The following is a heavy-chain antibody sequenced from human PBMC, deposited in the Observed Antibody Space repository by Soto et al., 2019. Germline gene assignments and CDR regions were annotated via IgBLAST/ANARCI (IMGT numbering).Heavy chain of an antibody. CDR2: IYWDDDK. J-gene: IGHJ4*02. V-gene: IGHV2-5*02. D-gene: IGHD3-10*01. CDR1: GFSLSSRGVG. Sequence: SGPTLVYPTQPLTQTCSFPGFSLSSRGVGVGWIRQPPGKALEWLALIYWDDDKRYSPSLKSRLTITKDTSKNQVVLTMTNMDPVDTATYYCAHSVGWFGELFFDYWGQGTLVTVSS. CDR3: AHSVGWFGELFFDY.